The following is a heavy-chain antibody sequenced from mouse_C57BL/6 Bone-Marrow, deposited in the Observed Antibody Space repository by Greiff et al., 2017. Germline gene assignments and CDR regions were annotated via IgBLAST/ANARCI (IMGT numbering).Heavy chain of an antibody. CDR2: ISSGGSYT. J-gene: IGHJ2*01. CDR1: GFTFSSYG. Sequence: EVQVVESGGDLVKPGGSLKLSCAASGFTFSSYGMSWVRQTPDKRLEWVATISSGGSYTYYPDSVKGRFTISRDNAKNTLYLQMSSLKSEDTAMYYCAGGDYWGQGTTLTVSS. CDR3: AGGDY. V-gene: IGHV5-6*01.